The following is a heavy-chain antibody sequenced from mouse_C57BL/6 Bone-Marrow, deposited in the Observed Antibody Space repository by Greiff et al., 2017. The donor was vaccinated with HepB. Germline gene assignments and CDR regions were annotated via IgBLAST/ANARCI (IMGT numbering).Heavy chain of an antibody. J-gene: IGHJ2*01. D-gene: IGHD2-5*01. V-gene: IGHV10-1*01. Sequence: EVQLVESGGGLVQPKGSLKLSCAASGFSFNTYAMNWVRPAPGKGLEWVARIRSKSNNYATYYADSVKDRFTISRDDSESMLYLQMNNLKTEDTAMYYCVRSYYSNYPYFDYWGQGTTLTVSS. CDR2: IRSKSNNYAT. CDR1: GFSFNTYA. CDR3: VRSYYSNYPYFDY.